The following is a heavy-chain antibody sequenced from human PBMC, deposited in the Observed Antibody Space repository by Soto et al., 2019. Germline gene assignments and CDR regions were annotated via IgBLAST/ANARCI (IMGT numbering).Heavy chain of an antibody. CDR2: IYNSATP. Sequence: QVQLQESGPGLVKPSQTLSLTCTVSGGSISTGGYYWSWIRQHPGKGLEWIGYIYNSATPYYNPSLTSRVKISVDTSKNPFSLKMSYVTVADTAVYYCARDPDPWGQGALVTVSS. V-gene: IGHV4-31*03. CDR1: GGSISTGGYY. J-gene: IGHJ5*02. CDR3: ARDPDP.